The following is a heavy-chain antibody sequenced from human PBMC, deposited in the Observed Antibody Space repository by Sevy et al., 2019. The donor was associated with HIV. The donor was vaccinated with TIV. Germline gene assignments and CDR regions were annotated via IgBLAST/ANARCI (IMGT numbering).Heavy chain of an antibody. CDR2: ISSSSSYI. V-gene: IGHV3-21*01. Sequence: GGSLRLSCVDSGFTFSRYSMNWVRQAPGKGLEWVSSISSSSSYIYYGDSAKGRFTISRDNAKNSWYMQMNSLRAEDTAVYYCARDRDGSGSSGGYGMDVWGQGTTVTVSS. D-gene: IGHD3-10*01. CDR3: ARDRDGSGSSGGYGMDV. CDR1: GFTFSRYS. J-gene: IGHJ6*02.